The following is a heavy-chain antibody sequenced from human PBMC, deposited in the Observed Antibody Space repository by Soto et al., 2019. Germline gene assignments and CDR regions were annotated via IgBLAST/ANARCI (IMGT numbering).Heavy chain of an antibody. CDR3: ARGRRHYSNYVYYFDY. CDR1: GGTFSSYT. Sequence: ASVKVSCKASGGTFSSYTISWVRQAPGQGLEWMGRIIPILGIANYAQKFQGRVTITADKSTSTAYMELSSLRSEDTAVYYCARGRRHYSNYVYYFDYWGQGTLVTVSS. CDR2: IIPILGIA. J-gene: IGHJ4*02. V-gene: IGHV1-69*02. D-gene: IGHD4-4*01.